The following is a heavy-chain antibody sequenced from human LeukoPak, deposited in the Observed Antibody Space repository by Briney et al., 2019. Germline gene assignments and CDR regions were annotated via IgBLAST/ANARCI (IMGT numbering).Heavy chain of an antibody. V-gene: IGHV3-48*03. J-gene: IGHJ5*02. CDR3: ARQVASGFDP. CDR1: GFTFSSYE. CDR2: VSSSGTTI. Sequence: GGSLRLSCAASGFTFSSYEMNWVRQAPGEGLEWVSYVSSSGTTIYYADSVKGRFTVSRDNAKNSLYLQMNSLRAEDTAVYYCARQVASGFDPWGQGTLVTVSS.